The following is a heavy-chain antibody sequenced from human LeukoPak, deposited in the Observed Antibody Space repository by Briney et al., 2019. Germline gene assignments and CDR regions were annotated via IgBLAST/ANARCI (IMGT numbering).Heavy chain of an antibody. D-gene: IGHD1-26*01. CDR2: ISSSSSYI. CDR1: GFPFSTYS. V-gene: IGHV3-21*01. CDR3: ASRIVGTPDYFDY. Sequence: GGSLRLSCAASGFPFSTYSMTWVRQAPGKGLEWVSSISSSSSYIYYADSVKGRFTISRDNAKNSLYLQMNSLRVEDTAVYYCASRIVGTPDYFDYWGHGTLVTVSS. J-gene: IGHJ4*01.